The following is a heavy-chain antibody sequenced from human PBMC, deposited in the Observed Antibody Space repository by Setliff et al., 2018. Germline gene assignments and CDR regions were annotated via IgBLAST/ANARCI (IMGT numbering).Heavy chain of an antibody. CDR3: ARVALVVVIRNAFDI. CDR2: XXXXXXX. CDR1: GGSISSGGYY. V-gene: IGHV4-31*03. J-gene: IGHJ3*02. Sequence: PSETLSLTCTVSGGSISSGGYYWSWXRXHPXXXXXXXXXXXXXXXXXYNPSLXXRVTISVDTSKNQFSLKLSSVTAADTAVYYCARVALVVVIRNAFDIWGQGTMVTVSS. D-gene: IGHD2-21*01.